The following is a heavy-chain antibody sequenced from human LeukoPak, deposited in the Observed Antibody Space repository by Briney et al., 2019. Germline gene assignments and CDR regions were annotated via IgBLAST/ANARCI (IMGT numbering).Heavy chain of an antibody. Sequence: PGGSLRLSCAASGFIFTNYFMSWFRQAPGKGLEWVSYISSSSSTMYYADSVKGRFTISRDNAKNSLYLQMKSLRDEDTAVYYCARDLTTDDYWGQGTLVTVSS. CDR3: ARDLTTDDY. V-gene: IGHV3-48*02. CDR1: GFIFTNYF. D-gene: IGHD4-17*01. J-gene: IGHJ4*02. CDR2: ISSSSSTM.